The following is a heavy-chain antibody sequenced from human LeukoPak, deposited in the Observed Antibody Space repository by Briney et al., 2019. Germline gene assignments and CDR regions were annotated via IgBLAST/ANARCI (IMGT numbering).Heavy chain of an antibody. CDR1: GFTFSSYS. J-gene: IGHJ6*03. CDR2: ISSSSSYI. V-gene: IGHV3-21*01. Sequence: PGGSLRLSCAASGFTFSSYSMNWVRQAPGKGLEWVSSISSSSSYIYYADSVKGRFTISRDNAKNSLYLQMNSLRAEDTAVYYCARYYQPVYYMDVWGKGTTVTVSS. CDR3: ARYYQPVYYMDV. D-gene: IGHD2-2*01.